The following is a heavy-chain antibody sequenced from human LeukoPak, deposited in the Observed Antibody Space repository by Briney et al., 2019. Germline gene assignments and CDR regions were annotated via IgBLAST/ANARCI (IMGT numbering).Heavy chain of an antibody. V-gene: IGHV4-34*01. J-gene: IGHJ4*02. Sequence: PSETLSLTCAVYGGSFSGYYWSWIRQPPGKGLEWIGEINHSGSTNYNPSLKSRVTISVDTSKNQFSLKLSSVTAADTAVYYCARGDPSYGSGSYSDYWGQGTLVTVSS. D-gene: IGHD3-10*01. CDR1: GGSFSGYY. CDR3: ARGDPSYGSGSYSDY. CDR2: INHSGST.